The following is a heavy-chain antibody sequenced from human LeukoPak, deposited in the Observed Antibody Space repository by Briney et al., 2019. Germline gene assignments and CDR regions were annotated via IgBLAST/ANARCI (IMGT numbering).Heavy chain of an antibody. Sequence: TSSETLSLTCTVSGGSSSSSRYYWGWIRQPPGKGLEWIGSIYYSGNSYYSPSLKRRVTISGDTSKNQFSLKLESVTAADTAVYYCARGYCTSTSCYWWYFDLWGRGTLVTVSS. V-gene: IGHV4-39*07. CDR3: ARGYCTSTSCYWWYFDL. CDR1: GGSSSSSRYY. D-gene: IGHD2-2*01. CDR2: IYYSGNS. J-gene: IGHJ2*01.